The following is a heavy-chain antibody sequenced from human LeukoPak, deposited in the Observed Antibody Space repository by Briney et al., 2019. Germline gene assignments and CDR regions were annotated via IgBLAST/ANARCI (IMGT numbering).Heavy chain of an antibody. J-gene: IGHJ3*02. CDR1: GFTVSSNY. CDR2: IYSAGTT. CDR3: ASQSTPVLPFDI. V-gene: IGHV3-66*04. Sequence: GGSLRLSCAASGFTVSSNYISWVRQAPGKGLERVSVIYSAGTTYYADSVKGRFTISRDNCKNTLYLQMNSLRVEDTAVYYCASQSTPVLPFDIWGQGTMVTVSS.